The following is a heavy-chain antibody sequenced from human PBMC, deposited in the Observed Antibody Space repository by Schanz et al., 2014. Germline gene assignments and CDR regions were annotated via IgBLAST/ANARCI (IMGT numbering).Heavy chain of an antibody. Sequence: EVQLMESGGGLVKPGGSLRLSCAASGFGFSSYSMNWVRQAPGKGLEWVSSISYGTSYIYYAESVKGRFTISRDNAKNSLYLQMNSLRVEDTAVYFCVSQTGSPNYWGQGTLVTVSS. CDR1: GFGFSSYS. V-gene: IGHV3-21*01. CDR2: ISYGTSYI. CDR3: VSQTGSPNY. D-gene: IGHD6-13*01. J-gene: IGHJ4*02.